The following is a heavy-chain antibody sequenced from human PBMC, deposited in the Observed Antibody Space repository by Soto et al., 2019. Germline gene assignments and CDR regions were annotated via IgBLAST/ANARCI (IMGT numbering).Heavy chain of an antibody. Sequence: QVHLVESGGGLVKPGGPLRLSCAASGFTSRDYYMTWIRQAPGRGLEGVSYISSGGSSIYYADSVKGRFTISRDNAKNSLYLQMNSLRAEDTAMYYCASLAIGTIIRGAPDFWGQGTLVTVSS. CDR2: ISSGGSSI. CDR1: GFTSRDYY. J-gene: IGHJ4*02. D-gene: IGHD3-10*01. CDR3: ASLAIGTIIRGAPDF. V-gene: IGHV3-11*01.